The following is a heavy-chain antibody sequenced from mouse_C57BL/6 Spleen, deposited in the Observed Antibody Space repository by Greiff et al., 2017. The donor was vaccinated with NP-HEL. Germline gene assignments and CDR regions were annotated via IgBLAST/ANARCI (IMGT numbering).Heavy chain of an antibody. CDR3: ARGPFAMDY. CDR2: IDPANGNT. Sequence: VQLKESVAELVRPGASVKLSCTASGFNIKNIYMHWVKQRPEQGLEWIGRIDPANGNTKYAPKFQGKATITADTSSNTAYLQLSSLTSEDTAIYYCARGPFAMDYWGQGTSVTVSS. CDR1: GFNIKNIY. V-gene: IGHV14-3*01. J-gene: IGHJ4*01.